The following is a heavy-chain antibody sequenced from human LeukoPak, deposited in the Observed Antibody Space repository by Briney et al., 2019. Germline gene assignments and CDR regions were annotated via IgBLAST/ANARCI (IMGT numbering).Heavy chain of an antibody. CDR1: GFTFSDFY. CDR3: VRYAPVDH. D-gene: IGHD2-2*01. J-gene: IGHJ4*02. CDR2: ISRGSGSTR. Sequence: GGSLRLSCAASGFTFSDFYMSWFRQVPGKGLEAVAYISRGSGSTRYYTDSARGRFTISRDNGENAVYLRMNSLRTDDTAVYYCVRYAPVDHWGRGALVTVSS. V-gene: IGHV3-11*01.